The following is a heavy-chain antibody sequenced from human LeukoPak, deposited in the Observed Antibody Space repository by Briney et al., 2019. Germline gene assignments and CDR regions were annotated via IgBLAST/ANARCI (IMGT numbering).Heavy chain of an antibody. CDR1: GITFSSYG. CDR3: AKAGKTFDY. V-gene: IGHV3-23*01. CDR2: ISSTGGTT. J-gene: IGHJ4*02. D-gene: IGHD3-10*01. Sequence: GGSLRLSCAASGITFSSYGMSWVRQAPGKGLEWVSSISSTGGTTYYADSVKGRFAISRDNSKNSLYLQMNSLRAEDTAVYYCAKAGKTFDYWGQGTLATVSS.